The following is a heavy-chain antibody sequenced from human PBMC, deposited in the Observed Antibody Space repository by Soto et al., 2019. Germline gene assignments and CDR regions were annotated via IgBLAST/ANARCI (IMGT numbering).Heavy chain of an antibody. J-gene: IGHJ6*03. CDR3: ARASPFGFMDV. Sequence: SETLSLTCTVSGGYISGGSYYWSWIRQHPGKGLEWIGYIYNSGSTYYNPSLKSRVTISIDTSKTQFSLKLTSVTAADTAVYYCARASPFGFMDVWGKGTTVTVSS. D-gene: IGHD3-10*01. CDR2: IYNSGST. CDR1: GGYISGGSYY. V-gene: IGHV4-31*03.